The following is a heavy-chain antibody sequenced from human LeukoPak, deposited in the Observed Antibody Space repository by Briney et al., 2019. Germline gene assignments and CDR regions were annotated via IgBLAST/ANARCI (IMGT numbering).Heavy chain of an antibody. CDR3: AKAMDSSGYYLAFAY. Sequence: PGGSLSLSCAASGFTFSSYAMSWVRQAPGKGLEWVSTIGGSGGSIFYADSVKGRFTISRDNSKNTLYLQLGSLRPEDTAVYYCAKAMDSSGYYLAFAYWGQGALVTVSS. CDR1: GFTFSSYA. V-gene: IGHV3-23*01. CDR2: IGGSGGSI. D-gene: IGHD3-22*01. J-gene: IGHJ4*02.